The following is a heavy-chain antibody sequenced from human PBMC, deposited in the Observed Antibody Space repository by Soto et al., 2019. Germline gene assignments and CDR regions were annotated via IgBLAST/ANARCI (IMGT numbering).Heavy chain of an antibody. Sequence: QVQLVQSGAEVKKPGASVKVSCRASGYTFTSYVISWVRQAPAQGLEWMGWISAYNGNTNFAQKLQGRVTMTTDTPTSTAYMEARSLRSDDTAVYYCARVVATVAGPYGMDVWGQGTTVTVSS. CDR2: ISAYNGNT. V-gene: IGHV1-18*01. J-gene: IGHJ6*02. CDR3: ARVVATVAGPYGMDV. D-gene: IGHD6-19*01. CDR1: GYTFTSYV.